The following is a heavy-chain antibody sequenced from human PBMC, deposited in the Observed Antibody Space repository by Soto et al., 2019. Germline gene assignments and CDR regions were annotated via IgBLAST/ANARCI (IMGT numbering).Heavy chain of an antibody. J-gene: IGHJ4*02. CDR1: GYTFTSYA. Sequence: QVQLVQSGAEEKKPGASVKVSCKASGYTFTSYAMHWVRQAPGQRLEWMGWINAGNGNTKYSQKSQGRVTVTRDTSASTAYMGLSSLRSEDTAVYYCARAWVVVTAPDYWGQGTLVTVSS. CDR2: INAGNGNT. D-gene: IGHD2-21*02. V-gene: IGHV1-3*05. CDR3: ARAWVVVTAPDY.